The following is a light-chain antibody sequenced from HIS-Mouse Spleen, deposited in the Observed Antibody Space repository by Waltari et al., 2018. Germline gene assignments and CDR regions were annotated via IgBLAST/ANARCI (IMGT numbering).Light chain of an antibody. CDR3: CSYAGSSTWV. J-gene: IGLJ3*02. V-gene: IGLV2-23*01. CDR2: EGS. CDR1: SSDVGRYNL. Sequence: QSALTQPASVSGSPGQSITISCTGTSSDVGRYNLVSWYQQHPGKAPKLMIYEGSKRPSGVSKRFSGSESGNTASLTISGLQAEDEAAYYCCSYAGSSTWVFGGGTKLTVL.